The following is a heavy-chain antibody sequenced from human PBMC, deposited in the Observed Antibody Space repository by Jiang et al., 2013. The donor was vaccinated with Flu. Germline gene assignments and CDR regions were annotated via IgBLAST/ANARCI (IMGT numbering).Heavy chain of an antibody. D-gene: IGHD2-15*01. CDR3: TRLSCSYGSCYEAY. J-gene: IGHJ4*02. CDR2: KYYTGASNY. CDR1: TGSMSGYY. V-gene: IGHV4-59*08. Sequence: LLKPSETLSLTCIVSTGSMSGYYWSWIRQPPGKGLEWIGYKYYTGASNYNYNPSLKSRVTISVDTSKNQISLHLTSVTTADTAVYYCTRLSCSYGSCYEAYWGPGLLV.